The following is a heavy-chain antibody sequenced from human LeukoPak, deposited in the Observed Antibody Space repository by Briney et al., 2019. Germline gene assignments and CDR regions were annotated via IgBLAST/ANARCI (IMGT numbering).Heavy chain of an antibody. V-gene: IGHV3-30*03. CDR2: ISYDGSNK. Sequence: GGSLRLSCAASGFTFSSYGMHWVRQAPGKGLEWVAVISYDGSNKYYADSVNGRFTISRDNSKNTLYLQMNSLRAEDTAVYYCARYSSSWKFDYWGQGTLVTVSS. CDR3: ARYSSSWKFDY. J-gene: IGHJ4*02. CDR1: GFTFSSYG. D-gene: IGHD6-13*01.